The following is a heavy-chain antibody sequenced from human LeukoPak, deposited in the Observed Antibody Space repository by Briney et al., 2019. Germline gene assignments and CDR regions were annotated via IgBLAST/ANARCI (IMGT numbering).Heavy chain of an antibody. J-gene: IGHJ4*02. CDR1: GFTFGTYW. CDR3: ARSRERYDFWSGHNVGYFDY. V-gene: IGHV3-74*01. Sequence: PGGSLRLSCGASGFTFGTYWMHWVRQAPGKGLVWVSGINSDGGTTTYADSVKGRFTISRDNAKNSLYLQMNSLRAEDTAVYYCARSRERYDFWSGHNVGYFDYWGQGTLVTVSS. CDR2: INSDGGTT. D-gene: IGHD3-3*01.